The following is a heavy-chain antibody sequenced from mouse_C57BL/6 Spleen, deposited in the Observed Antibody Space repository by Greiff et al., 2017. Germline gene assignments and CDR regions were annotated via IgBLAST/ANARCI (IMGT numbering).Heavy chain of an antibody. CDR3: ATSYDYDA. CDR1: GYAFSSSW. J-gene: IGHJ4*01. CDR2: IYPGDGDT. Sequence: VQGVESGPELVKPGASVKISCKASGYAFSSSWMNWVKQRPGKGLEWIGRIYPGDGDTNYNGKFKGKATLTADKSSSTAYMQLSSLTSEDSAVYFCATSYDYDAWGQGTSVTVSS. D-gene: IGHD2-4*01. V-gene: IGHV1-82*01.